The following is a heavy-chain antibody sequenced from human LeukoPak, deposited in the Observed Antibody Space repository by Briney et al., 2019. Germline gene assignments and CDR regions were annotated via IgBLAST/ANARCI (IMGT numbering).Heavy chain of an antibody. CDR3: ARGDLDIAAAGTYYYYGMDV. J-gene: IGHJ6*02. CDR2: INTNTGNP. Sequence: ASVKVSCKASGYTFTSYAMNWVRQAPGQGLEWMGWINTNTGNPTYAQGFTGRFVFSLDTSVSTAYLQISSLKAEDTAVYYCARGDLDIAAAGTYYYYGMDVWGQGTTVTVSS. V-gene: IGHV7-4-1*02. D-gene: IGHD6-13*01. CDR1: GYTFTSYA.